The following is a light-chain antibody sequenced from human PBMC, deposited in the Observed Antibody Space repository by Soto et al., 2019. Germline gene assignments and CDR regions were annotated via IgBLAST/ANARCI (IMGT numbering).Light chain of an antibody. CDR2: SNY. J-gene: IGLJ1*01. CDR1: SSNIESNT. Sequence: QSVLTRPPSASGTPWQRVTISCSGSSSNIESNTVTWYQQLPGTAPKLVIYSNYDRPSGVPDRFSGSTSGTSASLVIRGLQSEDEADYYCAAWDDILNGYVFGGGTKVTVL. V-gene: IGLV1-44*01. CDR3: AAWDDILNGYV.